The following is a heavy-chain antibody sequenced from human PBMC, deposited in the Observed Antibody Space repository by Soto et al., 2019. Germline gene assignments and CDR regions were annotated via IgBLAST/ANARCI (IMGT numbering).Heavy chain of an antibody. D-gene: IGHD5-12*01. CDR2: ISGGGGST. CDR3: AKEKDIVTTIRLFFDY. Sequence: EVQLLESGGGLVQPGGSLRLSCTASGFTFSSYAMSWVRQAPGKGLEWVSAISGGGGSTYYADSVKGRFTISRDNSKNTLYLQMHSLRAEDTAVYYCAKEKDIVTTIRLFFDYWGQGTLVTVSS. V-gene: IGHV3-23*01. J-gene: IGHJ4*02. CDR1: GFTFSSYA.